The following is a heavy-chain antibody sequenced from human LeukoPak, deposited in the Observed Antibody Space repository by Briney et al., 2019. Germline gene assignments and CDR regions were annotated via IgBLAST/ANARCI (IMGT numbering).Heavy chain of an antibody. CDR2: INHSGST. V-gene: IGHV4-34*01. CDR1: GGSFSGYY. CDR3: ARGPTRFQRHALRLYYSDY. D-gene: IGHD2-15*01. J-gene: IGHJ4*02. Sequence: SETLSLTCAVYGGSFSGYYWSWIRQPPGKGLEWIGEINHSGSTNYNPSLKSRVTISVDTSKNQFSLKLSSVTAADTAVYYCARGPTRFQRHALRLYYSDYWGQGTLVTVSS.